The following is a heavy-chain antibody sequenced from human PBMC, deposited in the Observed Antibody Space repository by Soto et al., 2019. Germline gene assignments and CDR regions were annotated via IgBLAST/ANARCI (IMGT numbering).Heavy chain of an antibody. J-gene: IGHJ3*02. V-gene: IGHV3-53*01. CDR3: AKPQVPPEPYAFDI. CDR2: IYSGGST. CDR1: GFTVSSNY. Sequence: GGSLRLSCAASGFTVSSNYMSWVRQAPGKGLEWVSVIYSGGSTYYADSVKGRFTISRDNSKNTLYLQMNSLRAEDTAVYYCAKPQVPPEPYAFDIWGQGTMVTVSS.